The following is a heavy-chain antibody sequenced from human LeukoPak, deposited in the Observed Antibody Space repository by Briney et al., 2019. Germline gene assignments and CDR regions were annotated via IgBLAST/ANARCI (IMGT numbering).Heavy chain of an antibody. V-gene: IGHV3-20*04. CDR1: GFTFDDYG. Sequence: GGSLRLSCAASGFTFDDYGMSWVRQAPGKGLEWVSGINWNGGSTGYADSVKGRFTISRDNAKNSLYLQMNSLRAECTASYYCESSLADAGTAYWVQGTVATVTS. CDR3: ESSLADAGTAY. J-gene: IGHJ4*02. CDR2: INWNGGST. D-gene: IGHD6-13*01.